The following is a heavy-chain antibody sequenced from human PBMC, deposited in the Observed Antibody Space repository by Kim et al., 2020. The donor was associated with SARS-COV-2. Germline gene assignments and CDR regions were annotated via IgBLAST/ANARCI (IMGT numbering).Heavy chain of an antibody. CDR3: ARDQNGQVLYDSSGYYSSADWFDP. CDR2: INPSGGST. Sequence: ASVKVSCKASGYTFTSYYMHWVRQAPGQGLEWMGIINPSGGSTSYAQKFQGRVTMTRDTSTSTVYMELSSLRSEDTAVYYCARDQNGQVLYDSSGYYSSADWFDPWGQGTLVTVSS. V-gene: IGHV1-46*01. D-gene: IGHD3-22*01. CDR1: GYTFTSYY. J-gene: IGHJ5*02.